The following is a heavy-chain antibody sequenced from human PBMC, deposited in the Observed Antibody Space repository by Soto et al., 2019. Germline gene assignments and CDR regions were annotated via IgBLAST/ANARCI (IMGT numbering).Heavy chain of an antibody. Sequence: SETLSLTCTVSDGSVSSSSFYWTWIRQPPGKGLEWIGYIYYSGSTNYNPSLKSRVTISADTSKNQFSLKLSSVTAADTAVYYCARDLYYGSGPLRPDPYYYYGMDVWGPGPTVT. CDR1: DGSVSSSSFY. J-gene: IGHJ6*02. CDR2: IYYSGST. V-gene: IGHV4-61*01. CDR3: ARDLYYGSGPLRPDPYYYYGMDV. D-gene: IGHD3-10*01.